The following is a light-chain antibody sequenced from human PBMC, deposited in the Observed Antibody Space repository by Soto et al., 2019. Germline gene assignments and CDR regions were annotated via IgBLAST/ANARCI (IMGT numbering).Light chain of an antibody. CDR2: DAS. J-gene: IGKJ3*01. CDR3: PQYDDLQT. CDR1: QDISTY. Sequence: DIQLTQSPSSLSASLGDRITITCQASQDISTYLNWYQQKPGRAPNLLIYDASNLETGVPSRFSGSGSGTEFTFTITSLQPEDIATYFCPQYDDLQTFGPGTTVDIK. V-gene: IGKV1-33*01.